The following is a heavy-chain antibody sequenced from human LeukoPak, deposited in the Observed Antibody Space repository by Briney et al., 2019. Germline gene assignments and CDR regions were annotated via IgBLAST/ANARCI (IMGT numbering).Heavy chain of an antibody. CDR3: ARHRDRDGYNRDAFDI. D-gene: IGHD5-24*01. V-gene: IGHV4-39*01. J-gene: IGHJ3*02. CDR2: INHSGST. CDR1: GGSISTSTYY. Sequence: PSETLSLTCTVSGGSISTSTYYWGWIRQPPGKGLEWIGEINHSGSTNYNPSLKSRVTISVDTSKNQFSLKLSSVTAADTAVYYCARHRDRDGYNRDAFDIWGQGTMVTVSS.